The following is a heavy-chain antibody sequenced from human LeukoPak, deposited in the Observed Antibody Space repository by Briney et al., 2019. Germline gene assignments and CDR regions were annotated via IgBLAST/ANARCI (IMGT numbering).Heavy chain of an antibody. J-gene: IGHJ6*03. CDR3: ARSLRVRGVPDYMDV. CDR1: GFTFSSYW. V-gene: IGHV3-7*03. CDR2: IKQDGSEK. D-gene: IGHD3-10*01. Sequence: GGSLRLSCAASGFTFSSYWMSWVRQAPGKGLEWVANIKQDGSEKYYVDSVKGRFTISRDNSKNTLYLQMNSLRAEDTAVYYCARSLRVRGVPDYMDVWGKGTTVTISS.